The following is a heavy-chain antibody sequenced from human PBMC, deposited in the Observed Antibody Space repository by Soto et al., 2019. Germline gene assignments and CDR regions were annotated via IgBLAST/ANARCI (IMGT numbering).Heavy chain of an antibody. CDR2: IYPGDSYT. CDR1: GYSFTSYW. D-gene: IGHD1-26*01. CDR3: ARLPYSGSYYGDRYYYGMDV. V-gene: IGHV5-51*01. J-gene: IGHJ6*02. Sequence: GESLKISCKGSGYSFTSYWIGWVRQMPGKGLEWMGIIYPGDSYTRYSPSFQGQVTISADKSISTAYLQWSSLKASDTAMYYCARLPYSGSYYGDRYYYGMDVWGQGTTVTVSS.